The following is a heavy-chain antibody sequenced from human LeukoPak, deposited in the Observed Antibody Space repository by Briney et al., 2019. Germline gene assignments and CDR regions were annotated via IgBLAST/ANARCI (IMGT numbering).Heavy chain of an antibody. CDR2: IIPILGIA. D-gene: IGHD6-6*01. CDR3: ARFHGPASLDY. CDR1: GGTFSSYA. J-gene: IGHJ4*02. V-gene: IGHV1-69*04. Sequence: SVKVSCKASGGTFSSYAISWVRQAPGQGLEWMGRIIPILGIANYAQKFQGRVTITADKSTSTAYMELSSLRSEDTAVYYCARFHGPASLDYWGQGTLVTVSS.